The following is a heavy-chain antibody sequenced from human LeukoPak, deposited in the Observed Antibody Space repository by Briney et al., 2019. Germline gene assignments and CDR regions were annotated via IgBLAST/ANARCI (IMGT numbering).Heavy chain of an antibody. CDR2: IIPIFGTA. J-gene: IGHJ4*02. CDR1: GGTFSSYA. D-gene: IGHD6-19*01. Sequence: ASVKVSCKASGGTFSSYAISWVRQAPGQGLEWMGGIIPIFGTANYAQKFQGRVTITADESTSTAYMELRSLRSDDTAVYYCARSRPRQWLVTFFDYWGQGTLVTVSS. CDR3: ARSRPRQWLVTFFDY. V-gene: IGHV1-69*13.